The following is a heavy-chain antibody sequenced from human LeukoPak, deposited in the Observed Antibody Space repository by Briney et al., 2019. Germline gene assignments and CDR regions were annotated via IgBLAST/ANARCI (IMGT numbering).Heavy chain of an antibody. CDR1: GGSISSGSYY. V-gene: IGHV4-61*02. D-gene: IGHD3-10*01. Sequence: SETLSLTCTVSGGSISSGSYYWSWIRQPAGKGLEWIGRIYTSGSTNYNPSLKSRVTISVDTSKNQFSLKLSSVTAADTAVYYCARVDRGRRSFDYWGQGTLVTVSS. CDR2: IYTSGST. J-gene: IGHJ4*02. CDR3: ARVDRGRRSFDY.